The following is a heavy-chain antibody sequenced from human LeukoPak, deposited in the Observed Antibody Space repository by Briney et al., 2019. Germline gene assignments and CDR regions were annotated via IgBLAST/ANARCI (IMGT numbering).Heavy chain of an antibody. CDR2: INPNSGGT. Sequence: GASVKVSCKASGYTFTGYYMHWVRQAPGQGLEWMGWINPNSGGTNYAQKFQGWVTMTRDTSISTAYMELSRLRSDGTAVYYCARTYCSSTSCEGYFDYWGQGTLVTVSS. D-gene: IGHD2-2*01. J-gene: IGHJ4*02. CDR3: ARTYCSSTSCEGYFDY. CDR1: GYTFTGYY. V-gene: IGHV1-2*04.